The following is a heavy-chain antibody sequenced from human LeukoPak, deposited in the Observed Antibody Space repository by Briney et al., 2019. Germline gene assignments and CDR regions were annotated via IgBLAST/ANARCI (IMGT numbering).Heavy chain of an antibody. J-gene: IGHJ4*02. Sequence: EASVKVSCKASGYTFTSYYMHWVRQAPGQGLEWMGIINPSGGSTSYAQKFQGRVTMTRDTSTSTVYMELSSLRSEDTAVYYCARGVVVVVVAATPPLDYWGQGTLVTVSS. V-gene: IGHV1-46*01. D-gene: IGHD2-15*01. CDR1: GYTFTSYY. CDR3: ARGVVVVVVAATPPLDY. CDR2: INPSGGST.